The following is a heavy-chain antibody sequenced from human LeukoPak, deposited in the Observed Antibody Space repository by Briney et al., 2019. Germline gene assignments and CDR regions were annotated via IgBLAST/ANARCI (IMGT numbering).Heavy chain of an antibody. V-gene: IGHV3-21*01. CDR1: GFTFSSYS. CDR3: ARAPETYGDYGPIYYGMDV. D-gene: IGHD4-17*01. Sequence: GGSLRLSCAASGFTFSSYSMNWVRQAPGKGLEWVSSISSSSTYIYYADSLKGRFTISRDNAKNSLYLQMNSLRAEDTAVYYSARAPETYGDYGPIYYGMDVWGKGTTVTVSS. J-gene: IGHJ6*04. CDR2: ISSSSTYI.